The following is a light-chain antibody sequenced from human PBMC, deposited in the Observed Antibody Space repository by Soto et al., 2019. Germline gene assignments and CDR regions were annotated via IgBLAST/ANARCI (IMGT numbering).Light chain of an antibody. CDR3: SSYTSSSTLVV. Sequence: QSALTQPASVSGSPGQSITNSCTGTSSDDGGYNYVSWYQQHPGKAPKLMIYDVSNRPSGVSNRFSGSKSGNTASLTISGLQAEDEADYYCSSYTSSSTLVVFGGGTKLTVL. V-gene: IGLV2-14*01. CDR1: SSDDGGYNY. CDR2: DVS. J-gene: IGLJ2*01.